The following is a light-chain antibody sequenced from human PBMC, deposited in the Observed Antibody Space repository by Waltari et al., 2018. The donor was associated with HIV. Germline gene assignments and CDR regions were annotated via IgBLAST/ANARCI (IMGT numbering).Light chain of an antibody. V-gene: IGKV1-39*01. CDR1: HSISSN. CDR2: TTS. J-gene: IGKJ5*01. CDR3: QQSYSSIT. Sequence: DIQMTQSPSSLSASVGERVTITCRSSHSISSNLNWYQQKPGKAPKLLIYTTSSLQSGVPSRFSGSGSGTDFTLTISSLQPEDFATYYCQQSYSSITFGQGTRLEIK.